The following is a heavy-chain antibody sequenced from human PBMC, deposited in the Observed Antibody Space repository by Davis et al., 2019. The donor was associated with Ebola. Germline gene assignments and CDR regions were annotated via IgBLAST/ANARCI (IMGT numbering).Heavy chain of an antibody. CDR1: GFTFGDYA. CDR2: IRSKANSYAT. V-gene: IGHV3-73*01. Sequence: GESLKISCTASGFTFGDYAMHWVRQASGKGLEWVGRIRSKANSYATAYAASVKGRFTISRDDSKNTAYLQMNSLKTEDTAVYYCTSSLAVAGTLVDYWGQGTLVTVSS. D-gene: IGHD6-19*01. J-gene: IGHJ4*02. CDR3: TSSLAVAGTLVDY.